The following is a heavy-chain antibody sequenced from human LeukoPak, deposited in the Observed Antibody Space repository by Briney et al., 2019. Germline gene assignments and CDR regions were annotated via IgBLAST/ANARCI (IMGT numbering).Heavy chain of an antibody. CDR2: INHSGST. CDR1: GGSFSGYY. Sequence: SETLSLTCAVYGGSFSGYYWSWIRQPPGKGLEWIGEINHSGSTNYNPSLKSRVTISVVTSKNQFSLKLSSVTAADTAVYYCARADIVVVPDAFDIWGQGTMVTVSS. D-gene: IGHD2-2*01. CDR3: ARADIVVVPDAFDI. V-gene: IGHV4-34*01. J-gene: IGHJ3*02.